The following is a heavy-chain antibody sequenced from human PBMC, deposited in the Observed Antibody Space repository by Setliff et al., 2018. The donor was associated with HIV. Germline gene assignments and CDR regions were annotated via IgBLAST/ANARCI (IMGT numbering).Heavy chain of an antibody. D-gene: IGHD3-22*01. CDR3: ARDRSSTGDYNEEHLFEY. CDR1: GYTFTNYY. V-gene: IGHV1-18*04. Sequence: ASVKVSCKASGYTFTNYYMHWVRQAPGQGLEWMGWLNGGNGYTNYAQKVQDRVTMTTDTSTSTAYMELRGLRSDDTAVYYCARDRSSTGDYNEEHLFEYWGQGTLVTVSS. CDR2: LNGGNGYT. J-gene: IGHJ4*02.